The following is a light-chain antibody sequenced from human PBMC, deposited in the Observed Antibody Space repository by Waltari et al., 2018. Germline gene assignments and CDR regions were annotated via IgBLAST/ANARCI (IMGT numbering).Light chain of an antibody. CDR2: GAS. CDR3: QHYLRLPVT. Sequence: EIVLTQSPGTLSLSLGERATVSCRASQSVSRALAWYQQKPGQAPRLLIYGASTRATGIPDRFSGSDSGTDFSLTISSLEPDDFAVYYCQHYLRLPVTFGQGTTVEI. V-gene: IGKV3-20*01. CDR1: QSVSRA. J-gene: IGKJ1*01.